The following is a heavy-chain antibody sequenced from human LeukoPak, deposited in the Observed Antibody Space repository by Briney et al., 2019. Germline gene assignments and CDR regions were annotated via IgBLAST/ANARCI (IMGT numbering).Heavy chain of an antibody. J-gene: IGHJ4*02. D-gene: IGHD5-18*01. CDR3: AKDSPRPGYSYGSAPHDY. Sequence: PGGSLRLSCAASGFTFSSYAMSWVRQAPGKGLEWVSAISGSGGSTYYADSVKGRFTISRDNSKNTLYLQMNSLRAEDTAVYYCAKDSPRPGYSYGSAPHDYWGQGTLVTVSS. V-gene: IGHV3-23*01. CDR2: ISGSGGST. CDR1: GFTFSSYA.